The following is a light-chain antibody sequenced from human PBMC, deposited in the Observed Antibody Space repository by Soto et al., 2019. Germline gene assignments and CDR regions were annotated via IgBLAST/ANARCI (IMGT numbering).Light chain of an antibody. J-gene: IGKJ1*01. V-gene: IGKV3-20*01. CDR3: QQYGSSPPWT. Sequence: IVMTQSPATLSVSPGERATLSCRASQNIYSNVAWYQQRPGQAPRLLIYGASSRATGIPDRFSGSGSGTDFTLTISRLEPEDFAVYYCQQYGSSPPWTFGQGTKVEIK. CDR1: QNIYSN. CDR2: GAS.